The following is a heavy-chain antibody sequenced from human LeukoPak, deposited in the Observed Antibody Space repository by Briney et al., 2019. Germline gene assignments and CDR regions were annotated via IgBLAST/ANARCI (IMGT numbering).Heavy chain of an antibody. V-gene: IGHV4-4*07. D-gene: IGHD6-19*01. J-gene: IGHJ4*02. CDR3: ARKQWVMYYFES. Sequence: SETLSLTRTVSGGSISSYYWSWIRQPAGKGLEWIGRIYTSGSTNYNPSLKSRVTISVDTPKSQFSLKLNSVTAADTAVYYCARKQWVMYYFESWGQGTLVTVS. CDR2: IYTSGST. CDR1: GGSISSYY.